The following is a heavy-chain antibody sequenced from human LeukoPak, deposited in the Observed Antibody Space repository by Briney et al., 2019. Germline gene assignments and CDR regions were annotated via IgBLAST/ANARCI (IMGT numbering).Heavy chain of an antibody. V-gene: IGHV1-2*06. Sequence: ASVKVSCKASGYTFTGYYMHWVRQAPGQGLEWMGRINPSSGGTNYAQKFQGRVTMTRDTSISTDYMELSRLRSDDTAVYYCARGRQVVTAIHGAFDIWGQGTMVTVSS. CDR2: INPSSGGT. CDR3: ARGRQVVTAIHGAFDI. CDR1: GYTFTGYY. D-gene: IGHD2-21*02. J-gene: IGHJ3*02.